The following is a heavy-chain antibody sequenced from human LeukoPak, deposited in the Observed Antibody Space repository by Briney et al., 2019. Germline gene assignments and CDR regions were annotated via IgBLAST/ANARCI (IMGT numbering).Heavy chain of an antibody. CDR2: ISYDGSNK. D-gene: IGHD4-17*01. V-gene: IGHV3-30*03. CDR3: ARDQDGDYVGAFDI. Sequence: GRSLRLSCAASGFTFSNYGMHWVRQAPGKGPEGGAVISYDGSNKYYADSVKGRFTISRDNSKNTLYLQMNSLRAEDTAVYYCARDQDGDYVGAFDIWGQGTMVTVSS. J-gene: IGHJ3*02. CDR1: GFTFSNYG.